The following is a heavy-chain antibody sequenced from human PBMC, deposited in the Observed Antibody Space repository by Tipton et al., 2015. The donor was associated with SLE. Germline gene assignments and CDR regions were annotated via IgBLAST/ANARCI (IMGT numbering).Heavy chain of an antibody. CDR2: INHSGST. J-gene: IGHJ2*01. CDR1: GGSISSGGYS. CDR3: ARVQRLYGDYGRNAWYFDL. V-gene: IGHV4-30-2*01. Sequence: LRLSCAVSGGSISSGGYSWSWIRQPPGKGLEWIGEINHSGSTNYNPSLKSRVTISVDTPKNQFSLKLSSVTAADTAVYYCARVQRLYGDYGRNAWYFDLWGRGTLVTVSS. D-gene: IGHD4-17*01.